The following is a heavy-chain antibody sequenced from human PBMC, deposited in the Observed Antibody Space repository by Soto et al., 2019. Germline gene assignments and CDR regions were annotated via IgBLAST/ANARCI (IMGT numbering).Heavy chain of an antibody. CDR2: INAGNGNT. V-gene: IGHV1-3*01. Sequence: GASVKVSCKASGYTFTSYAMHWVRQAPGQRLEWMGWINAGNGNTKYSQKFQGRVTITRDTSASTAYMELSSLRSEDTAVYYCAGEPRDYYGMDVWGQGTTVTVSS. J-gene: IGHJ6*02. CDR1: GYTFTSYA. CDR3: AGEPRDYYGMDV.